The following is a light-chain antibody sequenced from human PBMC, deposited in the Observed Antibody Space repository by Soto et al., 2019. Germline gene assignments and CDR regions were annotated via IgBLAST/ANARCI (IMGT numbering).Light chain of an antibody. Sequence: EIVMTQSPKTLSVSPGERATLSCRASQSVDSNLAWYQQKPGQDPRLLIYGASTRATGLPARFSGSGSGTEVTLPISSMQSEDFAVYYCQQYNNWPPFTFGPGTKVDIK. CDR2: GAS. J-gene: IGKJ3*01. CDR3: QQYNNWPPFT. CDR1: QSVDSN. V-gene: IGKV3-15*01.